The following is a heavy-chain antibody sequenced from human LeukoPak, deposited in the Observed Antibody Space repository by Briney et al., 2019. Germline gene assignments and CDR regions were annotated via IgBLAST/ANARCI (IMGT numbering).Heavy chain of an antibody. CDR3: ARATDDFSLGDY. CDR2: INPNSGGT. D-gene: IGHD1-1*01. CDR1: GYTFTGYY. Sequence: ASVKVSCKASGYTFTGYYMHWVRQAPGQGLEWMGWINPNSGGTNYAQKFQGWVTMTRDTSISTAYMELSRLRSDDTAVYYCARATDDFSLGDYWGRGTLVTVSS. J-gene: IGHJ4*02. V-gene: IGHV1-2*04.